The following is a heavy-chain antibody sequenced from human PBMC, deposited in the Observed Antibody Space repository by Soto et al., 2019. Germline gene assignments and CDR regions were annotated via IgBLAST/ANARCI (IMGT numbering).Heavy chain of an antibody. V-gene: IGHV4-59*12. CDR1: GGSFRGYY. J-gene: IGHJ3*02. D-gene: IGHD3-9*01. CDR2: INYSGST. Sequence: SETLSLTCAVFGGSFRGYYWSWIRQPPGKGLEWIGYINYSGSTNYNPSLKSRVTISVDTSKNQFSLKLSSVTAADTAVYYCARSRHRLRYFDWPRDAFDIWGQGTMVTVSS. CDR3: ARSRHRLRYFDWPRDAFDI.